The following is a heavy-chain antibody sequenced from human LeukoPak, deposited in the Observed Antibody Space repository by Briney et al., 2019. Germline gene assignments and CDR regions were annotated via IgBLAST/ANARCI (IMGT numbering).Heavy chain of an antibody. CDR1: GFTFSSYG. D-gene: IGHD7-27*01. V-gene: IGHV3-30*18. Sequence: GGSLRLSCAASGFTFSSYGMHWVRQAPGKGLEWVAVISYDGSNKYYADSVKGRFTISRDNSKNTLYLQMNSLRAEDTAVYYCAKGGLYGDNYYGMDVWGQGTTVTVSS. CDR3: AKGGLYGDNYYGMDV. CDR2: ISYDGSNK. J-gene: IGHJ6*02.